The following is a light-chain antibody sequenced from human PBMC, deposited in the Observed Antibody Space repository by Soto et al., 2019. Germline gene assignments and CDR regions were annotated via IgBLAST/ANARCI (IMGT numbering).Light chain of an antibody. CDR2: EVT. CDR1: TSDIGGYNY. V-gene: IGLV2-14*01. CDR3: TSYRTDNTFEV. J-gene: IGLJ3*02. Sequence: QSALTQPASVSGSPGQSITISCTGTTSDIGGYNYVSWYQQHPGKAPKLMMYEVTNRPSGVSYRFSGSKSGNTASLTISGLLAEDEADYYCTSYRTDNTFEVFGGGTKLTVL.